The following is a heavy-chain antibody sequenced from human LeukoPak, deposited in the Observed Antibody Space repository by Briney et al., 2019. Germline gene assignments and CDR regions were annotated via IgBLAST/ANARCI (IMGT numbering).Heavy chain of an antibody. J-gene: IGHJ4*02. CDR3: AKGPPYDILTGYSDY. Sequence: GGSLRLSCAASGFTFSSYEMNGVRQAPGKGLEWVSYISSSGSTIYYADSVKGRFTISRDNSKNTLYLQMNSLRAEDTAVYYCAKGPPYDILTGYSDYWGQGTLVTVSS. D-gene: IGHD3-9*01. CDR1: GFTFSSYE. V-gene: IGHV3-48*03. CDR2: ISSSGSTI.